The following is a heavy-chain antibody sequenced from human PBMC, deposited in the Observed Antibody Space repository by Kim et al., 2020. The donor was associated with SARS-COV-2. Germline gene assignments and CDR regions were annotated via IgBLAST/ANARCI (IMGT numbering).Heavy chain of an antibody. Sequence: GGSLRLSCAASGFTFSSYAMTWVRQAPGKGLEWVPVIFSGGRSTYYADSVKGRFTISRDNSKNTLYLQMNSLRAEDTAVYYCARDLLPGMDVWGQGTTVTVSS. J-gene: IGHJ6*02. CDR2: IFSGGRST. CDR3: ARDLLPGMDV. V-gene: IGHV3-23*03. CDR1: GFTFSSYA.